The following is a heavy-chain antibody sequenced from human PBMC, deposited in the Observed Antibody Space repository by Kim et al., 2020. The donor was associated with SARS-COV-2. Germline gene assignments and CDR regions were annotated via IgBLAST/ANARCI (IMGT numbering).Heavy chain of an antibody. CDR3: ARESPLLARYNWFDP. CDR1: GDSISSGSYY. J-gene: IGHJ5*02. CDR2: IYTSENT. D-gene: IGHD1-26*01. Sequence: SETLSLTCTVSGDSISSGSYYWSWIRQPAGRGLEWIGRIYTSENTNYNPSLKSRVTISVDTSKNQFSLKLSSVTAADTAMYYCARESPLLARYNWFDPWGQGTLVTVSS. V-gene: IGHV4-61*02.